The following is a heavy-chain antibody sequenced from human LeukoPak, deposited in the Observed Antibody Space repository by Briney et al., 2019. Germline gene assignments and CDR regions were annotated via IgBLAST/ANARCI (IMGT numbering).Heavy chain of an antibody. V-gene: IGHV1-2*02. Sequence: GASVTVSCKASGYTFTGYYMHWVRQAPGQGLEWMGWINPNSGGTNYAQKFQGRVTMTRDTSISTAYMELSRLRSDDTAVYYCARAQPDYYDSKDYWGQGTLVTVSS. CDR2: INPNSGGT. J-gene: IGHJ4*02. D-gene: IGHD3-22*01. CDR3: ARAQPDYYDSKDY. CDR1: GYTFTGYY.